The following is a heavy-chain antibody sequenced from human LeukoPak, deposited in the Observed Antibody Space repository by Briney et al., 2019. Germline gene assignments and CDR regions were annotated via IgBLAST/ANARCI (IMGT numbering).Heavy chain of an antibody. CDR2: IYYSGST. V-gene: IGHV4-31*03. CDR1: GGSISSGGYS. Sequence: SETLSLTCTVSGGSISSGGYSWSWIRQHPGKGLEWIGYIYYSGSTYYNPSLKSRVTISVDTSKNQFSLKLSSVTAADTAVYYCARVRIYYGSGSYVLDYWGQGTLVTVSS. J-gene: IGHJ4*02. D-gene: IGHD3-10*01. CDR3: ARVRIYYGSGSYVLDY.